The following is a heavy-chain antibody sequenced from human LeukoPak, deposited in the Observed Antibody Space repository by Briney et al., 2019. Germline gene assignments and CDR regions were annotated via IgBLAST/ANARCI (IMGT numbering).Heavy chain of an antibody. J-gene: IGHJ4*02. Sequence: PGGSLRLSCAASGFTFSSYAMSWARQAPGKGLEWVSAISGSGGSTYYADSVKGRFTISRDNSKNTLYLQMNSLRAEDTAVYYCAKGYCSSTSCPNDYWGQGTLVTVSS. V-gene: IGHV3-23*01. CDR3: AKGYCSSTSCPNDY. D-gene: IGHD2-2*01. CDR1: GFTFSSYA. CDR2: ISGSGGST.